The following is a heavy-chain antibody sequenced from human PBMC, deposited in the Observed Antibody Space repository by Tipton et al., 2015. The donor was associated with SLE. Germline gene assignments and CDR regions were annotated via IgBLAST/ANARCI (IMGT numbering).Heavy chain of an antibody. CDR2: ISYDGSNK. Sequence: PLRLSCAASGFTFSTYAMHWVRQAPGKGLEWVAVISYDGSNKYYADSVKGRFTISRDTSKNTLYLQMNSLRADDTAVYYCASELLDAFDIWGQGTMVTVSS. V-gene: IGHV3-30*04. CDR3: ASELLDAFDI. J-gene: IGHJ3*02. CDR1: GFTFSTYA.